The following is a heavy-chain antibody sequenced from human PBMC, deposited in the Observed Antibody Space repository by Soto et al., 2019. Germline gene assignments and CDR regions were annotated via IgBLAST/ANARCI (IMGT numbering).Heavy chain of an antibody. Sequence: QVQLVQSGAEVKKPGASVKVSCKASGYTFTSYGISWVRQAPGQGLEWMGWISAYNGNTNYAQKLQGRVTMTTDTSTSTAYMELRSLRSDDTAVYYCARLLKDSVVVPAAIDFGYYDGMDVWGQGTTVTVSS. CDR1: GYTFTSYG. CDR3: ARLLKDSVVVPAAIDFGYYDGMDV. CDR2: ISAYNGNT. D-gene: IGHD2-2*01. V-gene: IGHV1-18*01. J-gene: IGHJ6*02.